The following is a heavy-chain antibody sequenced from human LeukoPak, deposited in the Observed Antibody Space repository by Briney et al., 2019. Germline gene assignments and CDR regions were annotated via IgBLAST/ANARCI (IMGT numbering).Heavy chain of an antibody. CDR2: IYYSGST. J-gene: IGHJ3*02. D-gene: IGHD3-10*01. CDR1: GGSISSYY. Sequence: SETLSLTCTVSGGSISSYYWSWIRQPPGKGLEWIGYIYYSGSTNYNPSLKSRVTISVDTSKNQFSLKLSSVTAADTAVYYCARHLGRAGERGNAFDIWGQGTMVTVSS. V-gene: IGHV4-59*08. CDR3: ARHLGRAGERGNAFDI.